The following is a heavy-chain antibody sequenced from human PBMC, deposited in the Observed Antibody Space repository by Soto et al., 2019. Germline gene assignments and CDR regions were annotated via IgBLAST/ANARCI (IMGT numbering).Heavy chain of an antibody. Sequence: KPSETLSLTCFVSGYSITAGGYYWSWIRHHPGKGLEWIGSFYSSGSIIYNPSLRSRVSISGDTSSNQFSMSLTSVTAADTARYYCARMYSSGSGWFHPSGPGTMVTVST. CDR3: ARMYSSGSGWFHP. CDR1: GYSITAGGYY. J-gene: IGHJ5*02. CDR2: FYSSGSI. V-gene: IGHV4-31*03. D-gene: IGHD6-19*01.